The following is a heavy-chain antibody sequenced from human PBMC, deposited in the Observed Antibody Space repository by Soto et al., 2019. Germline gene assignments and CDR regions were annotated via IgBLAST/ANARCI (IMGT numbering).Heavy chain of an antibody. V-gene: IGHV4-59*01. CDR1: GGSIRIYY. Sequence: PSETLSLTCTVSGGSIRIYYWSWIRQPPGKGLEWIGYIYYSGSTDYNPSLKSRVTISVDTSKQQFSLKLSSVTAADTAVYYCARDSTGSASHFLDYWGQGTLVTVSS. CDR2: IYYSGST. D-gene: IGHD3-3*02. J-gene: IGHJ4*02. CDR3: ARDSTGSASHFLDY.